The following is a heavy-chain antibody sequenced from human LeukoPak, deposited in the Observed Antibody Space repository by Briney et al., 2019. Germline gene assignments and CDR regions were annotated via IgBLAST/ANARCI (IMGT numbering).Heavy chain of an antibody. Sequence: PGGSLRLSCAASGFTFSTYCMGWVRQAPGKGLEWVANIQRDGGEKYYVDSVKGRFTISRDNAKNSLFLEVNSLRAEDTAVYYCARIASETYHVGFDIWGQGTTVTISS. D-gene: IGHD3-10*01. J-gene: IGHJ3*02. CDR3: ARIASETYHVGFDI. CDR1: GFTFSTYC. V-gene: IGHV3-7*03. CDR2: IQRDGGEK.